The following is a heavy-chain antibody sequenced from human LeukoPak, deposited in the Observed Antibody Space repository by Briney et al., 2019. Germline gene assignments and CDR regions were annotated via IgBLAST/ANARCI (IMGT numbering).Heavy chain of an antibody. CDR3: ARAILTASGYVWHFDL. J-gene: IGHJ2*01. D-gene: IGHD5-12*01. Sequence: PSETLSLTCTVSGDYISSGNYYWTWMRQHPGKGPEWIGYIHYSGSADYNPPLRSRTTISVDTSQNQFSLNLSSVTAADTAVYYCARAILTASGYVWHFDLWGRGTLVTVSS. CDR1: GDYISSGNYY. CDR2: IHYSGSA. V-gene: IGHV4-31*03.